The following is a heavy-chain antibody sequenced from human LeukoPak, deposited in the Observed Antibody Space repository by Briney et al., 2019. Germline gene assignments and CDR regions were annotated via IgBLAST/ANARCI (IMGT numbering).Heavy chain of an antibody. CDR3: ARDRGYSYGRPDAFDI. V-gene: IGHV4-59*01. Sequence: PSETLSLTCTVSGGSISSYYWSWIRQPPGKGLEWIGYIYYSGSTSYNPSLKSRVTISVDTSKNQFSLKLSSVTAADTAVYYCARDRGYSYGRPDAFDIWGQGTMVTVSS. CDR1: GGSISSYY. J-gene: IGHJ3*02. D-gene: IGHD5-18*01. CDR2: IYYSGST.